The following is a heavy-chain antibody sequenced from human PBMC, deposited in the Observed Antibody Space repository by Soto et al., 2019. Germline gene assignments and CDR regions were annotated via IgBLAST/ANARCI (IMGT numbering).Heavy chain of an antibody. CDR1: GGTFSNNG. V-gene: IGHV1-69*01. CDR3: AGASDSTWYNWLDP. D-gene: IGHD2-2*01. J-gene: IGHJ5*02. CDR2: IIPTFGTT. Sequence: QVQLVQSGAEVKKPGSSVKVSCKASGGTFSNNGIRWVRQAPGQRPEFMGGIIPTFGTTNYAHKFRGRVTITADESTATAYKELNSLRSEDTAVYYCAGASDSTWYNWLDPWGQGTLVTVSS.